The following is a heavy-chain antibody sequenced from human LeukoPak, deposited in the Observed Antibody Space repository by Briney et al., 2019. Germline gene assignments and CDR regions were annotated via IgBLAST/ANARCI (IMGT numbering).Heavy chain of an antibody. J-gene: IGHJ4*02. CDR2: SDYSGSS. D-gene: IGHD3-10*01. V-gene: IGHV4-59*08. Sequence: PWEPLSLTCTVSVGSISSYYWGWIRQPPGKGLEWIGYSDYSGSSNYNHSHRSRVIISVDTYKTPFSLKVRSVTAADTAVYYCARGKKDDTGSYPADYWGQGTLVTVSS. CDR3: ARGKKDDTGSYPADY. CDR1: VGSISSYY.